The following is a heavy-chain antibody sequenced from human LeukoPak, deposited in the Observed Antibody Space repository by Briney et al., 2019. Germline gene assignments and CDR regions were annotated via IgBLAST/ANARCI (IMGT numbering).Heavy chain of an antibody. V-gene: IGHV1-18*01. J-gene: IGHJ4*02. D-gene: IGHD1-1*01. CDR1: GGTFSSYA. CDR2: ISAYNGNT. Sequence: ASVKVSCKASGGTFSSYAISWVRQAPGQGLEWMGWISAYNGNTNYAQKLQGRVTMTTDTSTSTAYMELRSLRSDDTAVYYCARAAVSIWTPNDYWGQGTLVTVSS. CDR3: ARAAVSIWTPNDY.